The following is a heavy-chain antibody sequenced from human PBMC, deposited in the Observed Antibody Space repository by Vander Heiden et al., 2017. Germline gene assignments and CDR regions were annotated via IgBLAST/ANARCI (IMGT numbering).Heavy chain of an antibody. CDR2: ISYDGSNK. CDR3: ARGREAYCGGDCYSGRVAFDI. Sequence: QVQLVESGGGVVQPGRSLRLSCAASGFTFSRYAMHWVRQAPGKGLEWVAVISYDGSNKYYADSVKGRFTISRDNSKNTLYLQMNSLRAEDTAVYYCARGREAYCGGDCYSGRVAFDIWGQGTMVTVSS. D-gene: IGHD2-21*02. V-gene: IGHV3-30-3*01. J-gene: IGHJ3*02. CDR1: GFTFSRYA.